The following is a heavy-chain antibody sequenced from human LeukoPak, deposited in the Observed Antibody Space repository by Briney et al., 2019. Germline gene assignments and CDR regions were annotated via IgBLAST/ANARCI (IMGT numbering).Heavy chain of an antibody. Sequence: GGSLRLSCKASGFTFHNYAMTWVRQAPGKGLDWVSTVSGTGTSTFYADSVKVRATISRDNSKNMLYLQMSSLRAEDTAMYYCAREITRGYYFDYWGQGTLVTVSS. J-gene: IGHJ4*02. CDR2: VSGTGTST. D-gene: IGHD3-10*01. CDR1: GFTFHNYA. V-gene: IGHV3-23*01. CDR3: AREITRGYYFDY.